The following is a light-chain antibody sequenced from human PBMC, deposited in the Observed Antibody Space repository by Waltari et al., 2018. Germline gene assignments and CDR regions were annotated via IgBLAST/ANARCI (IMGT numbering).Light chain of an antibody. V-gene: IGLV1-47*02. J-gene: IGLJ3*02. CDR3: AAWDDSLSGWV. Sequence: QSVLTQAPPASGTPGQRVTLSCSGRSSTIGRNYVYWFQHLPGTAPKLRIYSNHQRPSGVPDRFSGSKSGTSASLAISGLRSEDEGDYYCAAWDDSLSGWVFGGGTKLTVL. CDR1: SSTIGRNY. CDR2: SNH.